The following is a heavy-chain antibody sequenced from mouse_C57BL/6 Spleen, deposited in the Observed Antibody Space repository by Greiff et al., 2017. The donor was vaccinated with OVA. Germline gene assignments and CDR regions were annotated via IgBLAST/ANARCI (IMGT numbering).Heavy chain of an antibody. D-gene: IGHD4-1*01. CDR2: IDPETGGT. V-gene: IGHV1-15*01. Sequence: QVQLQQSGAELVRPGASVTLSCKASGYTFTDYEMHWVKQTPVHGLEWIGAIDPETGGTAYNQKFKGKAILTADKASSTAYMELRSLTSEDSAVYYCTRRDWDRDYFDYWGQGTTLTVSS. CDR1: GYTFTDYE. J-gene: IGHJ2*01. CDR3: TRRDWDRDYFDY.